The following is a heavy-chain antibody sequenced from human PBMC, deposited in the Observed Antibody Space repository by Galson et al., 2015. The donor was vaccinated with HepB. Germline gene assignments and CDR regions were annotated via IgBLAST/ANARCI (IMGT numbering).Heavy chain of an antibody. CDR2: IKQDGSEK. Sequence: SLRLSCAASGFTFSSYWMSWVRQAPGKGLEWVANIKQDGSEKYYVDSVKGRFTISRDNAKNSLYLQMNSLRAEDTAVYYCAKDFDGFRVYAIDYWGQGTLVTASS. CDR3: AKDFDGFRVYAIDY. J-gene: IGHJ4*02. D-gene: IGHD2-8*01. CDR1: GFTFSSYW. V-gene: IGHV3-7*01.